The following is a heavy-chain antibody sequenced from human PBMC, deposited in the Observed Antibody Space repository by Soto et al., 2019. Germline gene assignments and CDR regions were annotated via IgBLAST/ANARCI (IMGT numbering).Heavy chain of an antibody. V-gene: IGHV4-39*01. Sequence: SETLSLTCTVSGGSISSSSYYWGWIRQPPGKGLEWIGSIYYSGSTYYNTSLKSRVTISVDTSKNQFSLKLSSVTAADTAVYYCARLPINDFWSGYYIGSDYWGQGTLVTVSS. CDR2: IYYSGST. CDR3: ARLPINDFWSGYYIGSDY. CDR1: GGSISSSSYY. J-gene: IGHJ4*02. D-gene: IGHD3-3*01.